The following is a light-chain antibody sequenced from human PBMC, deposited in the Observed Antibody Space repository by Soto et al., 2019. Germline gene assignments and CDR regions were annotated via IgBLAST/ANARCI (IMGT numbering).Light chain of an antibody. J-gene: IGKJ1*01. CDR1: QSVLYSSNNRNY. CDR2: WAS. Sequence: DIVMTQSPDSLAVSLGERATINCKSSQSVLYSSNNRNYLAWYQQKPGQPPKLPIYWASTRESGVPDRFSGSGSGTDFSLTITSLQAGDGAAYCCQQDYSTRPSTFGQGTKVEIK. V-gene: IGKV4-1*01. CDR3: QQDYSTRPST.